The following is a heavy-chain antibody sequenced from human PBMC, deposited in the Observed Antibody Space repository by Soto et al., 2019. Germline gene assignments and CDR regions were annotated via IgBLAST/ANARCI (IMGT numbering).Heavy chain of an antibody. CDR3: ARDESPYYGMDV. Sequence: QVQLVESGGGVVQPGRSLRLSCAASGFTFTSYYMHWVRQAPGQGLEWMGIINPSGGSTSYAQKFQGRVTMTRDTSTSTVYMELSSLRSEDTAVYYCARDESPYYGMDVWGQGTTVTVSS. CDR2: INPSGGST. CDR1: GFTFTSYY. J-gene: IGHJ6*02. V-gene: IGHV1-46*01.